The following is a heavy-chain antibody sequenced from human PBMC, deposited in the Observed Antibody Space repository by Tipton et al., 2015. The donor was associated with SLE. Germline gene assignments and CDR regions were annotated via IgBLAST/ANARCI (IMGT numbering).Heavy chain of an antibody. V-gene: IGHV4-39*07. CDR2: ISDTGNT. CDR1: GGSIITNSYS. J-gene: IGHJ4*02. D-gene: IGHD3-3*01. Sequence: TLSLTCSVSGGSIITNSYSWAWIRQPPGKALELIGSISDTGNTYYNQSLKSRLLISIDASKRQFSLTLKSVTAADTAVYYCARIRPGHGDPFDFWGQGILVTVSS. CDR3: ARIRPGHGDPFDF.